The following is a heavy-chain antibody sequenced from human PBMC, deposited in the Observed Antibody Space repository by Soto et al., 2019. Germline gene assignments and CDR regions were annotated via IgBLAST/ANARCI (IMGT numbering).Heavy chain of an antibody. CDR2: IYPGESNT. Sequence: GESLKISCKGSGYSFTSYWIGWVRPMPGKGLEWMGIIYPGESNTRYSPSFQGQVPISADKSIRTAHLQWSSLKASDTAMYYCARRNSRYYDILTGYYNVEYFDYWRQGTLVTVSS. D-gene: IGHD3-9*01. CDR3: ARRNSRYYDILTGYYNVEYFDY. V-gene: IGHV5-51*01. J-gene: IGHJ4*02. CDR1: GYSFTSYW.